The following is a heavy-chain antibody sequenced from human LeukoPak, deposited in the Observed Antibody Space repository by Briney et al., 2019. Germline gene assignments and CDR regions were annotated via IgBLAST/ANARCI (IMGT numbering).Heavy chain of an antibody. V-gene: IGHV3-11*06. J-gene: IGHJ4*02. CDR2: ISGSSSYT. CDR1: GFTFSDYY. D-gene: IGHD4-17*01. Sequence: PGGSLRLSCAASGFTFSDYYMTWIRQAPGEGLEWLSYISGSSSYTNYADSVKGRFTISRDNAKNSLYLQMNSLRAEDTAVYYCAKGVLTTVTPWGYWGQGTLVTVSS. CDR3: AKGVLTTVTPWGY.